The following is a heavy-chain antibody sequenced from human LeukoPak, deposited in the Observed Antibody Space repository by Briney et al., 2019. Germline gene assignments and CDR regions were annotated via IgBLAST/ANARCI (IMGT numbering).Heavy chain of an antibody. CDR3: ARGVTTVTNDY. J-gene: IGHJ4*02. Sequence: GASVKVSCKASGGTFSSYAISWVRQAPGQGLEWMGRIISIRGIANYAQKFQGRVTITADKSTSTAYMELSSLRSEDTAVYYCARGVTTVTNDYWGQGTLVTVSS. D-gene: IGHD4-17*01. V-gene: IGHV1-69*04. CDR1: GGTFSSYA. CDR2: IISIRGIA.